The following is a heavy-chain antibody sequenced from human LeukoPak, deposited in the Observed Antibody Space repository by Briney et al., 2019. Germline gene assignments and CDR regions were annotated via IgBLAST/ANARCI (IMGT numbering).Heavy chain of an antibody. Sequence: PGGSLRLSCAASGFTFSSYEMNWVRQAPGKGLEWVSYICSSGRTIYYADSVKGQFTISRDNAKNSLYLQMNSLRAEVTAVYYCAELGITMIGGVWGKGTTVTISS. CDR3: AELGITMIGGV. D-gene: IGHD3-10*02. J-gene: IGHJ6*04. V-gene: IGHV3-48*03. CDR2: ICSSGRTI. CDR1: GFTFSSYE.